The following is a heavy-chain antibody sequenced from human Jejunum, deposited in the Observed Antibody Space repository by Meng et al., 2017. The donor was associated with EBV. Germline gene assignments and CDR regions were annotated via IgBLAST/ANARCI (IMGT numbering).Heavy chain of an antibody. J-gene: IGHJ4*02. Sequence: QVHLQEWGPGLVEPSDTLFLTCAVSGYSMSNSNWWGWIRQPPGKGLEWIGYIYYTGTTYYNPSLKSRVTMSIDTSKNHFSLKLTSVTTMDTAVYYCAKRMPGTGFDYWGQGTLVTVSS. CDR2: IYYTGTT. D-gene: IGHD1-1*01. CDR1: GYSMSNSNW. V-gene: IGHV4-28*01. CDR3: AKRMPGTGFDY.